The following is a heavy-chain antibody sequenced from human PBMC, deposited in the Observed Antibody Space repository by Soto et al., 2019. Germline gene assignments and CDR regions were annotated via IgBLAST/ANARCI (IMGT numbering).Heavy chain of an antibody. V-gene: IGHV4-59*08. D-gene: IGHD6-19*01. Sequence: SETLSLTCTVSGGSISSYYWSWIRQPPGKGLEWIGYIYYSGSTNYNPSLKSRVTISVDTSKNQFSLKLSSVTAADTAVYYCARGLRIAVAGRWDYYYYYMDVWGKGTTVTVSS. CDR1: GGSISSYY. CDR3: ARGLRIAVAGRWDYYYYYMDV. J-gene: IGHJ6*03. CDR2: IYYSGST.